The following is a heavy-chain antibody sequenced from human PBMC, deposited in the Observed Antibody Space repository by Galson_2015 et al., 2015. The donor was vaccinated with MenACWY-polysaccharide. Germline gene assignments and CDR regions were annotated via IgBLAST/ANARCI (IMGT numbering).Heavy chain of an antibody. CDR1: GFTFSSYA. CDR3: ARGMPSAVPDY. J-gene: IGHJ4*02. D-gene: IGHD2-2*01. Sequence: SLRLSCAASGFTFSSYAIHWVRQAPGKGLEWVALISFDVNNKYYADSVKGRFTISGDNSKNTLYLQMNNLRPEDTAVYYCARGMPSAVPDYWGQGTLVTVSP. V-gene: IGHV3-30-3*01. CDR2: ISFDVNNK.